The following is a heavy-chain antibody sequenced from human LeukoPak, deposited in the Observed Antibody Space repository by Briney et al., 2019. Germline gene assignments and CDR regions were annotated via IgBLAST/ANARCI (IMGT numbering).Heavy chain of an antibody. Sequence: PGGSLRLSCAASGFTFSTYRMSWVRQAPGKGLEWVANIKQDGSEKHYVDSVKGRFTISRDNAKNSLYLQMSSLKASDTAMYYCARQNSGYDSFLGYWGQGTLVTVSS. CDR3: ARQNSGYDSFLGY. D-gene: IGHD5-12*01. CDR1: GFTFSTYR. V-gene: IGHV3-7*03. CDR2: IKQDGSEK. J-gene: IGHJ4*02.